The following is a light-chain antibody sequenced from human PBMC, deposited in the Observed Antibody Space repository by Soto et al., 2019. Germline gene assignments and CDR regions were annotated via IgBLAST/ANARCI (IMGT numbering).Light chain of an antibody. CDR2: WAS. CDR3: QQYYSTPYT. CDR1: QSVLYSSNNKNY. V-gene: IGKV4-1*01. J-gene: IGKJ2*01. Sequence: DIVMPQSPDSLAVSLGERATINCKSSQSVLYSSNNKNYLAWYQQKPGQTPKLLIYWASTWESGVPDRFSGSGSGTDFTLTISRLQAEDVAVYYCQQYYSTPYTFGQGTKVDIK.